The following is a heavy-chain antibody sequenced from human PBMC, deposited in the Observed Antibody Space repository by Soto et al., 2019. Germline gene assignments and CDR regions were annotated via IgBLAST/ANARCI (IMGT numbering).Heavy chain of an antibody. D-gene: IGHD1-26*01. V-gene: IGHV3-33*01. J-gene: IGHJ4*02. CDR2: IWYDGSNK. CDR3: ARGAHAATVGEPTDY. CDR1: GFTFSSYG. Sequence: PVGSLSLSCAASGFTFSSYGMHWVRQAPGKGLEWVAVIWYDGSNKYYADSVKGRFTISRDNSKNTLYLQMNSLRAEDTAVYYCARGAHAATVGEPTDYWGQGTLVTVSS.